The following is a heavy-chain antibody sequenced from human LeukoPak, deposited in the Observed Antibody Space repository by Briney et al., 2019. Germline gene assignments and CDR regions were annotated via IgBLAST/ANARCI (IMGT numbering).Heavy chain of an antibody. CDR2: INSDGSST. V-gene: IGHV3-74*01. Sequence: PGGSLRLSCAASGFTFSSYWMHWVRQAPGKGLVWVSRINSDGSSTSYADSVKGRFTISRDNTKNSLYLQMNSLRAEDTAVYYCARDVSSREDSIPDVAVVVAAAEDYYDYGMDVWGQGTTVTVSS. D-gene: IGHD2-15*01. CDR3: ARDVSSREDSIPDVAVVVAAAEDYYDYGMDV. J-gene: IGHJ6*02. CDR1: GFTFSSYW.